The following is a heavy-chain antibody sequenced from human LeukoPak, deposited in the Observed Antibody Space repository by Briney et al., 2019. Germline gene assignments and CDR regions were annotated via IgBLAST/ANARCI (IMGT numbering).Heavy chain of an antibody. CDR2: IIHSGIT. J-gene: IGHJ5*02. CDR1: GRSFSCYY. D-gene: IGHD2-15*01. V-gene: IGHV4-34*12. CDR3: ARAVIVVAAATQRNWFDP. Sequence: SETLSLTCAVYGRSFSCYYWTWIRQTPGKGLEWIGEIIHSGITDYNPSLRSRVTIPVDTSKNQFSLKLSSVTAADTAIYYCARAVIVVAAATQRNWFDPWGQGTLVTVSS.